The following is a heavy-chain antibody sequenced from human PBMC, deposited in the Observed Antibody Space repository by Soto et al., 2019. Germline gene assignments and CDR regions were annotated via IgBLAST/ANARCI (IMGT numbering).Heavy chain of an antibody. Sequence: ASVKVSCKASGYTFTTYAMHWVRQAPGQRLELMGWINAGNGDTKYSQNFQDRVTITRDTSASTAYMELSSLRYEDTAVYYCARDLPYHDFWSGPYYYGMDVWGQGTTVTVYS. CDR2: INAGNGDT. CDR1: GYTFTTYA. J-gene: IGHJ6*02. CDR3: ARDLPYHDFWSGPYYYGMDV. D-gene: IGHD3-3*01. V-gene: IGHV1-3*01.